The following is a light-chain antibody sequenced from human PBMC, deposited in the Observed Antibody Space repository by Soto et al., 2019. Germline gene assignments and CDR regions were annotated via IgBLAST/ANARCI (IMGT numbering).Light chain of an antibody. CDR1: QSVTNY. CDR3: QHRSNWLA. Sequence: EIVMTQSPATLSVSPGERATLTCRASQSVTNYIAWYQQKPGQAPRLLIYDASNRATGIPARFSGSGSGTDFTLTISSLEPEDFAVYYCQHRSNWLAFGEGTKVDIK. J-gene: IGKJ4*01. CDR2: DAS. V-gene: IGKV3-11*01.